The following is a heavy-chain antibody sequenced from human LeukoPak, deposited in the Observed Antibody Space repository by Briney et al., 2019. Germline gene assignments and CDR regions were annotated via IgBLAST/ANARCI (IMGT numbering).Heavy chain of an antibody. V-gene: IGHV1-69*13. CDR3: ARDAGYSYNYYYYMDV. D-gene: IGHD5-18*01. CDR2: IIPIFGTA. J-gene: IGHJ6*03. Sequence: SVKVSCKASGGTFSSYAIIWVRQAPGQGLEWMGGIIPIFGTANYAQKFQGRVTITADESTSTAYMELSSLGSEDTAVYYCARDAGYSYNYYYYMDVWGKGNTVTVSS. CDR1: GGTFSSYA.